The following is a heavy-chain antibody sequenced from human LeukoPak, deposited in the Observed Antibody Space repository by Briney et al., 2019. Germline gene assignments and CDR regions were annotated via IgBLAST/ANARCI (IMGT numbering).Heavy chain of an antibody. V-gene: IGHV4-34*01. CDR3: ARAGSYDILTGYFAADYYYYGMDV. CDR1: GGSFSGYY. Sequence: SETLSLTCAVYGGSFSGYYWSWIRQPPGRGLEWIREINHSGSTNYNPSLKSRVTISVDTSKNQFSLKLSSVTAADTAVYYCARAGSYDILTGYFAADYYYYGMDVWGQGTTVTVSS. J-gene: IGHJ6*02. CDR2: INHSGST. D-gene: IGHD3-9*01.